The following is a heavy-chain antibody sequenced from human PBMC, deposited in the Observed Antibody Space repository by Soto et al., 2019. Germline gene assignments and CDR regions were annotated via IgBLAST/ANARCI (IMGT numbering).Heavy chain of an antibody. CDR1: GFTFSSYS. Sequence: QVQLVESGGGVVQPVKSLRLSCAASGFTFSSYSMNWVRQAPGRGLEWVAVISYDETKRYYGDSVKGRFSISRDTAKNTLYLQMTSLRAEDTAVYYCARSIALSGLDYWGQGTRVTVSS. V-gene: IGHV3-30-3*01. D-gene: IGHD6-19*01. CDR2: ISYDETKR. CDR3: ARSIALSGLDY. J-gene: IGHJ4*02.